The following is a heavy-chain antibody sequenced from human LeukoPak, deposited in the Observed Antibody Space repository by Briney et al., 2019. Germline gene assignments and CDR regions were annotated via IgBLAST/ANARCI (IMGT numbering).Heavy chain of an antibody. J-gene: IGHJ3*02. Sequence: GGSLRLSCAASGFTFSSYGMHWVRQAPGKGLEWVAVIWYDGSNKYYSDSVKGRFTISRDNSKNTLYLQMNSLRAEDTAVYYCARDLYSSSWYGAFDIWGQGTMVTVSS. V-gene: IGHV3-33*01. D-gene: IGHD6-13*01. CDR1: GFTFSSYG. CDR3: ARDLYSSSWYGAFDI. CDR2: IWYDGSNK.